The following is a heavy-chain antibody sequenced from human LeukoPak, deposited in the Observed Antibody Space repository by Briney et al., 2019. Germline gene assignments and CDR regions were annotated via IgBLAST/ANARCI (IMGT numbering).Heavy chain of an antibody. CDR1: GFTFSSYG. D-gene: IGHD3-9*01. CDR2: IRYDGSNK. CDR3: ARDRGYDILTGYPNGSGGL. J-gene: IGHJ4*02. V-gene: IGHV3-30*02. Sequence: GGSLSLSCAASGFTFSSYGMHWVRQAPGKGLEWVAFIRYDGSNKYYADSVKGRFTISRDNSKNTLYLQMSSLRAEDTAVYYCARDRGYDILTGYPNGSGGLWGQGTLVTVSS.